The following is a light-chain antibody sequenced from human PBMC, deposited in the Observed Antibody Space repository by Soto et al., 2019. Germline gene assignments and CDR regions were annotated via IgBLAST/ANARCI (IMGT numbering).Light chain of an antibody. Sequence: QSALTQPRSVSGSPGQSVTISCTGTSSDVCGYNYVSWYQQHPGKAPKLMIYDVVKRPSGVPDRFSGYKSGNTASLTISGLQADDEADYYCCSYAGGYTLGAFGGGTKLTVL. CDR2: DVV. CDR1: SSDVCGYNY. CDR3: CSYAGGYTLGA. V-gene: IGLV2-11*01. J-gene: IGLJ2*01.